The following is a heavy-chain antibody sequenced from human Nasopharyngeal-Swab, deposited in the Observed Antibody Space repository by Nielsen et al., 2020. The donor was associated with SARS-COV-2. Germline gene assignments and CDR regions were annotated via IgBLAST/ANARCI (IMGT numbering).Heavy chain of an antibody. Sequence: GESLKISCAASGFTFSWHWMHWVRQAPGKGLVWVSRMNSDESSTTYADSVKGRFTISRDNSKNTLYLQMNSLRAEDTAVYYCAKDLGQQLVSGWFDPWGQGTLVTVSS. CDR1: GFTFSWHW. D-gene: IGHD6-13*01. V-gene: IGHV3-74*01. CDR2: MNSDESST. CDR3: AKDLGQQLVSGWFDP. J-gene: IGHJ5*02.